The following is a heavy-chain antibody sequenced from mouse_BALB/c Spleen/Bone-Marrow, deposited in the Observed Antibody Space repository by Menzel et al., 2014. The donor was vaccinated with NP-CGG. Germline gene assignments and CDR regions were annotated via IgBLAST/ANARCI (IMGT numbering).Heavy chain of an antibody. V-gene: IGHV5-6-2*01. J-gene: IGHJ2*01. CDR3: ARSPYGNHFDY. D-gene: IGHD2-10*02. CDR1: GFTFSSYY. Sequence: EVKLLESGGGLVKLGGSLKLSCAASGFTFSSYYMSWVRQTPEKRLELVAAINSNGGSTYYPDTVKGRFTISRDNAKNTLYLRMSSLKSEDTALYYCARSPYGNHFDYWGQGTTLTVSS. CDR2: INSNGGST.